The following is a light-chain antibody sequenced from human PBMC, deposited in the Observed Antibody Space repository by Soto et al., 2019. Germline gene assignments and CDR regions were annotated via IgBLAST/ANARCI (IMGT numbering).Light chain of an antibody. CDR1: QSVSSY. V-gene: IGKV3-11*01. Sequence: EIVLTQSPATLSLSPGERATLSCRASQSVSSYLAWYQQKPGQAPRLLIYDASNRATGIPARFSGSGSGTDFTITISSLEPEDFAVYYCQQSSNLYTFGQGTKLEIK. CDR2: DAS. J-gene: IGKJ2*01. CDR3: QQSSNLYT.